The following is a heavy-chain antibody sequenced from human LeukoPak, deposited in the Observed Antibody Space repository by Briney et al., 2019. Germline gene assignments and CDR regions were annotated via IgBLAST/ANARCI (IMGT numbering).Heavy chain of an antibody. CDR1: GGSISSGGYS. D-gene: IGHD5-18*01. Sequence: PSQTLSLTCAVSGGSISSGGYSWSWIRQPPGKGLEWIGYIYHSGSTYYNPSLKSRVTISVDRSKNQFSLKLSSVTAADTAVYYCARDPDTAMVIGDYYGMDVWGQGTTVTVSS. J-gene: IGHJ6*02. V-gene: IGHV4-30-2*01. CDR3: ARDPDTAMVIGDYYGMDV. CDR2: IYHSGST.